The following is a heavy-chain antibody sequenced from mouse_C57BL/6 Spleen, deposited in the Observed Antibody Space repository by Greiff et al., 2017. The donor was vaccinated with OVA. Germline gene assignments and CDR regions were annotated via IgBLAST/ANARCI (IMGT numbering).Heavy chain of an antibody. CDR2: IYPGDGDT. CDR3: ARSAYYSTYYFDY. V-gene: IGHV1-80*01. CDR1: GYAFSSYW. D-gene: IGHD2-5*01. Sequence: QVQLQQSGAELVKPGASVKISCKASGYAFSSYWMNWVKQRPGKGLEWIGQIYPGDGDTNYNGKFKGKATLTADKSSSTAYMQLSSLTSEDSAVYFCARSAYYSTYYFDYWGQGTTLTVSS. J-gene: IGHJ2*01.